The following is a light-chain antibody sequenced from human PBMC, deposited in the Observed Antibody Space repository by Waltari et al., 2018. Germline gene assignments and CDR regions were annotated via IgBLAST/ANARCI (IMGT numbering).Light chain of an antibody. CDR1: RDLHTF. CDR2: SAS. V-gene: IGKV1-39*01. J-gene: IGKJ1*01. CDR3: LHTSGTSWT. Sequence: DIQMSQSPSSLSANLGDRVTISCRASRDLHTFLSWYQQKPGNAPKLLLFSASRLHTGVPSRFSGSGSGSDFTLTISGLQPGDFATYFCLHTSGTSWTFGPGTKVEVK.